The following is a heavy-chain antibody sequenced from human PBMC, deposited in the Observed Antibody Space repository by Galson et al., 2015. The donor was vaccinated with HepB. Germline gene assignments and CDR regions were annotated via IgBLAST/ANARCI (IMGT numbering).Heavy chain of an antibody. CDR3: IRGVIVGYGGFYFDY. Sequence: SLRLSCAASGFTFSSYGMHWVRQTPSQGLEWVAVIWPDGSEQYYPDSVKGRFTISRDNSKNTLFLQMNSLRDEDTAVYYCIRGVIVGYGGFYFDYWGQGTLVTVSS. J-gene: IGHJ4*02. V-gene: IGHV3-33*01. CDR1: GFTFSSYG. D-gene: IGHD3/OR15-3a*01. CDR2: IWPDGSEQ.